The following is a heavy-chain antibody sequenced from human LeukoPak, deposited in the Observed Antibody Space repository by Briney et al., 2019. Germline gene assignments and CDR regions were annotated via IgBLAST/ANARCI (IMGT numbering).Heavy chain of an antibody. CDR3: ARGLMGGYPRFDY. V-gene: IGHV3-20*04. CDR1: GFTFDDYD. D-gene: IGHD3-22*01. J-gene: IGHJ4*02. Sequence: GGSLRLSCAASGFTFDDYDMSWARQAPGKGLEWVSNVNWNSNNIGYADSVKGRFTISRDNAKNSLYLQMSGLRAEDTALYYCARGLMGGYPRFDYWGQGTLVIVSS. CDR2: VNWNSNNI.